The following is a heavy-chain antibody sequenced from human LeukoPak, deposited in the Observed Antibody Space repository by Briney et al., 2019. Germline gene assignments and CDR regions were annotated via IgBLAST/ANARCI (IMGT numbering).Heavy chain of an antibody. CDR2: IRSKAYGGTT. CDR1: GFTFGDYA. CDR3: TRDRAGYIDAFDI. D-gene: IGHD5-18*01. V-gene: IGHV3-49*03. Sequence: GGSLRLSCTASGFTFGDYAMSWFRQAPGKGLEWVGFIRSKAYGGTTEYAASVKGRFTISRDDSKSIAYLQMNSLKTEDTAVYYCTRDRAGYIDAFDIWGQGTMVTVSS. J-gene: IGHJ3*02.